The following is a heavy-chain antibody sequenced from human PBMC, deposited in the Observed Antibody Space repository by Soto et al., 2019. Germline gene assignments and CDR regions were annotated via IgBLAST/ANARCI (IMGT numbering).Heavy chain of an antibody. Sequence: SETLSLTCTFSCGSIISGGYYWSWIRQHPGKGLEWIGYIYYSGSTYYNPSLKSRVTISVDTSKNQFSLKLSSVTAADTAVYYCARDFWSGYSHWFDPWGQGTLVTVSS. CDR1: CGSIISGGYY. CDR2: IYYSGST. CDR3: ARDFWSGYSHWFDP. D-gene: IGHD3-3*01. J-gene: IGHJ5*02. V-gene: IGHV4-31*03.